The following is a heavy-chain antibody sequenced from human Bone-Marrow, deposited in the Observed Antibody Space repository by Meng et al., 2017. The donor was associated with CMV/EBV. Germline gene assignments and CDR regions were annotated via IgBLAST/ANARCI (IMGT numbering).Heavy chain of an antibody. Sequence: GGSLKIPCKGSGYSFTSYWLGWVRQMPGKGLEWMGIIYPGDSDTRYSPSFQGQITISADKSIRTAYLQWSSLKASDTAMYYWARHGPYYYCGMDVWGQGTTVTVSS. CDR3: ARHGPYYYCGMDV. J-gene: IGHJ6*02. V-gene: IGHV5-51*01. CDR2: IYPGDSDT. CDR1: GYSFTSYW.